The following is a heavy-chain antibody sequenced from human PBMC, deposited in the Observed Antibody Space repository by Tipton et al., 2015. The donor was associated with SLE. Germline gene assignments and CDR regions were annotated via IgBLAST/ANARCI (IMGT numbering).Heavy chain of an antibody. CDR2: ISAHNGNT. V-gene: IGHV1-18*01. CDR3: AREDDYTSSWNGVEYFPN. J-gene: IGHJ1*01. Sequence: QVQLVQSGAEVKKPGASVKVSCKASGYTFPSYGFNWVRQAPGQGLEWMGWISAHNGNTNYAQKFQGRVTMTTDTSTSTAYMELRSLRSDDTAVYHCAREDDYTSSWNGVEYFPNWGQGTLVTVSS. CDR1: GYTFPSYG. D-gene: IGHD6-13*01.